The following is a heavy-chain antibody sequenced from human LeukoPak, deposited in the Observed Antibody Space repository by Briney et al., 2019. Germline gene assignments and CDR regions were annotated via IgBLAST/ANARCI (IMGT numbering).Heavy chain of an antibody. CDR1: GYSISSGYY. Sequence: SETLSLTCTVSGYSISSGYYWGWIRQPPGKGLEWIGSIYHSGSTSYNPSLKSRATISVDTSKKHLSLKLTSVTAAADTAVYYCARRARRYSSGSSSFPNNYYYYMDVWGEGTTVTISS. V-gene: IGHV4-38-2*02. CDR2: IYHSGST. CDR3: ARRARRYSSGSSSFPNNYYYYMDV. D-gene: IGHD6-19*01. J-gene: IGHJ6*03.